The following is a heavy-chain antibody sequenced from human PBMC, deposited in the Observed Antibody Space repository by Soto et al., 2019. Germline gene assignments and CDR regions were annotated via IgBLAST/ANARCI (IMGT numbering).Heavy chain of an antibody. CDR2: ISSGRRDI. V-gene: IGHV3-21*01. CDR1: GFTFASHN. D-gene: IGHD2-15*01. J-gene: IGHJ4*02. Sequence: EVRLMESGGGLVKPGGSLRLSCLASASGFTFASHNFIWVRQAPGKGLEWVSSISSGRRDIFYGDSVKGRFTISRDNAKNTVFLQMNSLRVEDTAVYYCARGFCSGPRCPADYWGQGALVTVSS. CDR3: ARGFCSGPRCPADY.